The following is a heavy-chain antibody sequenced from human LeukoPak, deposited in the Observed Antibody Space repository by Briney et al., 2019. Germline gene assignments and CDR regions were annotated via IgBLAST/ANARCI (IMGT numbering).Heavy chain of an antibody. Sequence: GGSLSLSCAASGFTFSSYAMSWVPQAPGKGLEWVSAISGSGGSTYYADSVKGRFTISRDNSKNTLYLQMNSLRAEDTAVYYCAKDRSIRYYYYYGMDVWGQGTTVTVSS. V-gene: IGHV3-23*01. CDR1: GFTFSSYA. CDR2: ISGSGGST. J-gene: IGHJ6*02. D-gene: IGHD6-13*01. CDR3: AKDRSIRYYYYYGMDV.